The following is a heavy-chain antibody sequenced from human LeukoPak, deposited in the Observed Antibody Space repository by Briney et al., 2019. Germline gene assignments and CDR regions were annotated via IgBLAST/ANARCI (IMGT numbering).Heavy chain of an antibody. Sequence: GGSLRLSCAASGFTFDDYGMSWVRQAPGKGLEWVSGINWNGGSTGYADSVKGRFTISRDNAKNSLYLQMNSLRAEDTALYHRAREGTITIFGVVTPGGMDVWGQGTTVTVSS. D-gene: IGHD3-3*01. CDR3: AREGTITIFGVVTPGGMDV. CDR1: GFTFDDYG. CDR2: INWNGGST. V-gene: IGHV3-20*01. J-gene: IGHJ6*01.